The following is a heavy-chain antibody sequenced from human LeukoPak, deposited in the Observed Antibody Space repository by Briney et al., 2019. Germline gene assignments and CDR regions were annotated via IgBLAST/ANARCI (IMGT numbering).Heavy chain of an antibody. CDR1: GGSISSYY. CDR2: IYYSGST. Sequence: PSETRSLTCTVSGGSISSYYWSWIRQPPGKGLEWSGDIYYSGSTNYNPSLKSRVTISVDTSKNQFSLKLSSVTAADTAVYYCAREPVYYDSSGYDLTDAFDIWGQGTMVTVSS. CDR3: AREPVYYDSSGYDLTDAFDI. D-gene: IGHD3-22*01. J-gene: IGHJ3*02. V-gene: IGHV4-59*12.